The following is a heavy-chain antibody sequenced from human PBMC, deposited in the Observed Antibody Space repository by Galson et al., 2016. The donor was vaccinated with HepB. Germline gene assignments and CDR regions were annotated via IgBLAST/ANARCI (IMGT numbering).Heavy chain of an antibody. CDR3: VKSVQLGRGFVT. J-gene: IGHJ4*02. Sequence: CAISGDSVSNNIDGWNWIRQSPSRGLEWLGRTYYRTEWRYDYATSLLSRIGINPDTSKNQFSLHLNFVTPEDAGVYYCVKSVQLGRGFVTWGQGTLVTVSS. D-gene: IGHD2-2*01. CDR2: TYYRTEWRY. CDR1: GDSVSNNIDG. V-gene: IGHV6-1*01.